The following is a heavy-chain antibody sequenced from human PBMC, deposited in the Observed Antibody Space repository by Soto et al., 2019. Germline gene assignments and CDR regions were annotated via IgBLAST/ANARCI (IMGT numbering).Heavy chain of an antibody. CDR2: ISSSSSYI. CDR1: GFTFSSYS. J-gene: IGHJ6*02. CDR3: ARDLSDSSSWYDYYYYGMDV. D-gene: IGHD6-13*01. Sequence: GGSLRLSCAASGFTFSSYSMNWVRQAPGRGLEWVSSISSSSSYIYYAVSVKGRFTISRDNAKNSLYLQMNSLRAEDTAVYYCARDLSDSSSWYDYYYYGMDVWGQGTTVTVSS. V-gene: IGHV3-21*01.